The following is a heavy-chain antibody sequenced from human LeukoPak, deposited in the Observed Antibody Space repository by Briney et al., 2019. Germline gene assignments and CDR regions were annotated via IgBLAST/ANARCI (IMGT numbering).Heavy chain of an antibody. V-gene: IGHV4-4*07. CDR1: GGSISSYY. J-gene: IGHJ6*02. CDR3: ARDRVGYCSSTSCYKYYYYYYGMDV. Sequence: PSETPSLTCTVSGGSISSYYWSWIRQPPGKGLEWIGRIYTSGSTNYNPSLKSRVTMSVDTSKNQFSLKLSSVTAADTAVYYCARDRVGYCSSTSCYKYYYYYYGMDVWGQGTTVTVSS. CDR2: IYTSGST. D-gene: IGHD2-2*02.